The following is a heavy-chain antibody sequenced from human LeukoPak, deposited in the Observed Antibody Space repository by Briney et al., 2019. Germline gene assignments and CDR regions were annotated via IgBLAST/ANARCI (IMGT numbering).Heavy chain of an antibody. V-gene: IGHV1-2*02. CDR1: GYTFTGYY. CDR2: INPYSGGT. CDR3: ARDPLYCSSTSCYEEYYYYGMDV. D-gene: IGHD2-2*01. Sequence: ASVKVSCKASGYTFTGYYMHWVRQAPGQGLEWMGWINPYSGGTNYAQKLQGRVTMTTDTSTSTAYMELSRLRSDDTGVYYCARDPLYCSSTSCYEEYYYYGMDVWGQGTTVTVSS. J-gene: IGHJ6*02.